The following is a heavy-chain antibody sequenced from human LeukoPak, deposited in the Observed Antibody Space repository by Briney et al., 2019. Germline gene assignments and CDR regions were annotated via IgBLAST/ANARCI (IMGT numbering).Heavy chain of an antibody. Sequence: GGSLRLSCAASGFTFSSYAMSWVRQAPGKGLEWVSAISGSGGSTYYADSVKGRFTISRDNSKNTLYLQMNSLRAEDTAVYYCATGTYLDSGDCVRPWWFDYFYYWGTGTLVNVSS. CDR2: ISGSGGST. D-gene: IGHD4-17*01. J-gene: IGHJ4*02. CDR1: GFTFSSYA. CDR3: ATGTYLDSGDCVRPWWFDYFYY. V-gene: IGHV3-23*01.